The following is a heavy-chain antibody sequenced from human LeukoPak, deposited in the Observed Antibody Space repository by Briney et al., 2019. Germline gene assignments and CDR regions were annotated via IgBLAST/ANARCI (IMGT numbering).Heavy chain of an antibody. CDR3: ARVSDYFWGNYRQGVDY. V-gene: IGHV3-33*01. CDR2: IWYDGTNK. D-gene: IGHD3-16*02. CDR1: GFTFNSYG. J-gene: IGHJ4*02. Sequence: GGSLRLSCAASGFTFNSYGMHWVRQAPGKGLEWVAVIWYDGTNKYYADSVKGRFTISRDNSKNTLYLQMNSLRVEDTAVYYCARVSDYFWGNYRQGVDYWGQGALVTVSS.